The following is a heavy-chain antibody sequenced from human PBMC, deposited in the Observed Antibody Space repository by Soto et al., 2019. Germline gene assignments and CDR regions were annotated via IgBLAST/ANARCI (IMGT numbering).Heavy chain of an antibody. J-gene: IGHJ5*02. CDR3: TRDASRDSSARGWFDP. Sequence: EVQLVESGGGLVKPGGSLRLSCAASGFTFRSFTMNWVRQAPGKGLEWVSTISSNSAYIYYTDVLRGRFTISRDNAKNSLHLQINSLRAEDTAVYYCTRDASRDSSARGWFDPWCPGTLVTVSS. CDR1: GFTFRSFT. D-gene: IGHD6-13*01. CDR2: ISSNSAYI. V-gene: IGHV3-21*02.